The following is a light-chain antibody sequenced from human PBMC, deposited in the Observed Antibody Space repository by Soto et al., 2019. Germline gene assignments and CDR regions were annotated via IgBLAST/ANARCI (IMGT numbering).Light chain of an antibody. Sequence: DIQWTQSQGSLSASLGDRVTITSGTRQNIDNYLKWYQHKPGKAPKLLIYATSTLQSGAPARFSGSGSGTESTLTISTLQAEDFATYYCQQSYSTPPITFGQGTRLEIK. CDR1: QNIDNY. V-gene: IGKV1-39*01. CDR2: ATS. CDR3: QQSYSTPPIT. J-gene: IGKJ5*01.